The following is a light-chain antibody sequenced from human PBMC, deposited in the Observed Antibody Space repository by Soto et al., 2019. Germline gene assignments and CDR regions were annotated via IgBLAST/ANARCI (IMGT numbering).Light chain of an antibody. CDR3: QQYLNWPWT. V-gene: IGKV3-15*01. J-gene: IGKJ1*01. CDR2: GVS. Sequence: EIVMTQSPPTLSVSPGEGVTLSCKASQSISTYLAWYQHKPGQAPRLLINGVSIRATGVPARFSGSGSGEDFTLTISSVQSEDFAVYYCQQYLNWPWTFGQGTKVEIK. CDR1: QSISTY.